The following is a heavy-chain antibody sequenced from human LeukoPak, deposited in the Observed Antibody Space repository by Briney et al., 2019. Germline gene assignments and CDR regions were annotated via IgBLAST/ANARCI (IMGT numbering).Heavy chain of an antibody. CDR3: AKMEAWTTVTGSGVDY. V-gene: IGHV3-43*02. CDR1: GFTFDDYA. Sequence: GGSLRLSCAASGFTFDDYALHWVRQAPGKGLEWVSLISGDGGSTYYADSVKGRFTISRDNSKNTLYLQMNSLRAEDTAVHYCAKMEAWTTVTGSGVDYWGQGTPVTVSS. CDR2: ISGDGGST. D-gene: IGHD4-17*01. J-gene: IGHJ4*02.